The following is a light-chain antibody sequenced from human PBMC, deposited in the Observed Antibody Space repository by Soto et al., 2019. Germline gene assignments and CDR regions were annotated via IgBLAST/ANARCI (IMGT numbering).Light chain of an antibody. V-gene: IGKV3-11*01. J-gene: IGKJ5*01. CDR2: DAS. CDR1: QSVSNF. CDR3: QQRSDWPRT. Sequence: EIVLTQSPASLSLSPGXXAXXXXXXNQSVSNFLVWYQQKPGQAPRLLIYDASNRATGIPARFSGSGSGTDFTLTISSLEPEDFAIYYCQQRSDWPRTFGRGTRLE.